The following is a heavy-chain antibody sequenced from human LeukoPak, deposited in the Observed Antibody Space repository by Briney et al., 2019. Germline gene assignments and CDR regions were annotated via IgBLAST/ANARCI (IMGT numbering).Heavy chain of an antibody. J-gene: IGHJ4*02. CDR1: GGTFSSYV. CDR3: ARIANYLDDSVYSIDLDF. Sequence: SVKVSCKASGGTFSSYVISWVRQAPGQGLEWMGGIIPIFGTSNYAQKFQGRVTVTADESTSTAYMELSSLRSEDTAVYYCARIANYLDDSVYSIDLDFWGQGTLVTVSS. CDR2: IIPIFGTS. V-gene: IGHV1-69*01. D-gene: IGHD4/OR15-4a*01.